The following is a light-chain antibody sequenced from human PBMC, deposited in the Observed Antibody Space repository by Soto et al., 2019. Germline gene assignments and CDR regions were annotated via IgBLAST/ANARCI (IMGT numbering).Light chain of an antibody. Sequence: QSALTQPASVSGSPGPSITISCTGSSNDIGGYDFVSWYQQYPGKAPQVMIYDVSIRPSGVSNRFSGSKSGNTASLTISGLQTEDEADYYCSSYAGSNTHVVFGGGTKVTVL. CDR2: DVS. CDR3: SSYAGSNTHVV. V-gene: IGLV2-14*03. J-gene: IGLJ3*02. CDR1: SNDIGGYDF.